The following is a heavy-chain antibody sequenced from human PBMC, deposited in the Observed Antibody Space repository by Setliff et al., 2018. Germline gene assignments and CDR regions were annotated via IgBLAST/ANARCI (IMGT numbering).Heavy chain of an antibody. V-gene: IGHV1-69*05. CDR1: GGTFSNYG. D-gene: IGHD3-22*01. CDR2: TIPMFGTR. Sequence: SVKVSCKASGGTFSNYGISWVRQAPGQGLEWMGGTIPMFGTRNYARKFQGRVTIITDESTSTAYTQLTSLGSEDTAVYYCVREGVDSRSSTDYRYYMDVWGKGTTVTVSS. CDR3: VREGVDSRSSTDYRYYMDV. J-gene: IGHJ6*03.